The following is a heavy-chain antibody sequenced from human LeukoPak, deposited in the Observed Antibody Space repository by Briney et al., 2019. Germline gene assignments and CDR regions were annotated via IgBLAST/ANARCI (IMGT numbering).Heavy chain of an antibody. CDR2: IKQDGSEK. CDR1: GFTFSSYW. V-gene: IGHV3-7*01. J-gene: IGHJ4*02. Sequence: GGSLRLSCAASGFTFSSYWMSWVRQAPGKGLEWVANIKQDGSEKYYVDSVKGRFTISRDNAQNSLYLQMNSLRAEDTAVYYCARVNWNDVSHFDYWGQGTLVTVSS. CDR3: ARVNWNDVSHFDY. D-gene: IGHD1-1*01.